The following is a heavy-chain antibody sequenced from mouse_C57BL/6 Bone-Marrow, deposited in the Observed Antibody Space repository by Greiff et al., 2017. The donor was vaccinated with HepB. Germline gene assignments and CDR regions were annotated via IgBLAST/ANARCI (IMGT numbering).Heavy chain of an antibody. V-gene: IGHV6-6*01. D-gene: IGHD1-1*01. CDR1: GFTFSDAW. J-gene: IGHJ2*01. CDR2: IRNKANNHAT. Sequence: VQLKESGGGLVQPGGSMKLSCAASGFTFSDAWMDWVRQSPEKGLEWVAEIRNKANNHATYYAESVKGRFTISRDDSKSSVYLQMNSLRAEDTGIYYCTRRPVVPIFDYWGQGTTLTVSS. CDR3: TRRPVVPIFDY.